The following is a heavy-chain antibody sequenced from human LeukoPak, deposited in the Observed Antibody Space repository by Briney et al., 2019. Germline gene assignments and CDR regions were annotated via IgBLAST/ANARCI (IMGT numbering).Heavy chain of an antibody. CDR3: AKIGLTSSASAY. D-gene: IGHD2-8*01. CDR1: GFTFSTYV. CDR2: ITGSGGSA. Sequence: GGSLRLSCAASGFTFSTYVMSWVRQAPGKGLEWVSAITGSGGSAFYADSVKGRFTISRDNSKNTLYLQMDSLRAEDTAIYYCAKIGLTSSASAYWGQGTLVTVSS. V-gene: IGHV3-23*01. J-gene: IGHJ4*02.